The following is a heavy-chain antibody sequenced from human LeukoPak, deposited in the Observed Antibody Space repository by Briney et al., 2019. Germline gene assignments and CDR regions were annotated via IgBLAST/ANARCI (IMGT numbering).Heavy chain of an antibody. D-gene: IGHD6-13*01. CDR1: GLTFSDYY. Sequence: GGSLGLSCAASGLTFSDYYMSWIRQAPGKGLEWVSYISSCSSYTNYADSVKGRFTISRDNSKNSLYLQMNSLRAEDTAVYYCARKNYPGIAAAVDYWGQGTLVTVAS. J-gene: IGHJ4*02. CDR3: ARKNYPGIAAAVDY. V-gene: IGHV3-11*06. CDR2: ISSCSSYT.